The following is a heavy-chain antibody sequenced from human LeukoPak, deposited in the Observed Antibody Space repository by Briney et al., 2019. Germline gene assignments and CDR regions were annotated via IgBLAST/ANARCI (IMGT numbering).Heavy chain of an antibody. CDR2: ISSSTTTI. D-gene: IGHD1-26*01. Sequence: GGSLRLSGAASGFTFSTYSMNWVRQAPGKGLGWVSSISSSTTTIYYADSVKGRFTISRDNAKNSLYLQMNSLRDEDTAVYYCAKDVGKWESLHFFDYWGQGTLVTVSS. CDR3: AKDVGKWESLHFFDY. J-gene: IGHJ4*02. CDR1: GFTFSTYS. V-gene: IGHV3-48*02.